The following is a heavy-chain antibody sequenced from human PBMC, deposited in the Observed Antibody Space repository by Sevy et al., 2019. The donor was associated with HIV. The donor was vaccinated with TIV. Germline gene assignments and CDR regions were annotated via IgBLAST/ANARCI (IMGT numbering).Heavy chain of an antibody. CDR2: IYYSGST. Sequence: SETLSLTCTVSGGSISSSSYYWGWIRQPPGKGLEWIAIIYYSGSTYYNPSLKSRVSIFIDTSKNQFSLKLSPVTAADTALYYCARLSLSRGDTTGSYYFDYWGQGTLVTVSS. J-gene: IGHJ4*02. V-gene: IGHV4-39*01. CDR1: GGSISSSSYY. CDR3: ARLSLSRGDTTGSYYFDY. D-gene: IGHD1-1*01.